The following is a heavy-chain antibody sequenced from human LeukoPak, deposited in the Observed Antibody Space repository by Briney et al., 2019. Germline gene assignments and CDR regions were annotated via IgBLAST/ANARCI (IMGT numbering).Heavy chain of an antibody. D-gene: IGHD4/OR15-4a*01. Sequence: GGSLRLSCAASGFTFDDYAMRWVRQAPGKGLEWVSGISWNSGSIGYADSVKGRFTISRDNAKNSLYLQMNSLRAEDTALYYCARRAGAYSHPYDYWGQGTLVTVSS. CDR3: ARRAGAYSHPYDY. CDR1: GFTFDDYA. J-gene: IGHJ4*02. V-gene: IGHV3-9*01. CDR2: ISWNSGSI.